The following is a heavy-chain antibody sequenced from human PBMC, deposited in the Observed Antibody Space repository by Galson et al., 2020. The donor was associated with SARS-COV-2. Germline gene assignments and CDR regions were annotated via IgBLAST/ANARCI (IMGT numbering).Heavy chain of an antibody. CDR1: GFTFSNYA. CDR2: IRGSGTST. D-gene: IGHD3-9*01. J-gene: IGHJ6*02. V-gene: IGHV3-23*01. Sequence: GESLKISCAASGFTFSNYAMSWVRQAPGKGLEWVSGIRGSGTSTYYADSVKGRFTISRDNSKNTLYLQMNSLRAEDTAVSYCAKDSGLDLTGYYQLVDYYYGMDVWGLGTTVTVSS. CDR3: AKDSGLDLTGYYQLVDYYYGMDV.